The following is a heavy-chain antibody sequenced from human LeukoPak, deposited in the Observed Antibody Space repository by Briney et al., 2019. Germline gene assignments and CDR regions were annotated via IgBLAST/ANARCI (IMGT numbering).Heavy chain of an antibody. CDR3: ARESYYYDSSGYYSPAGFGY. Sequence: GGSLRLSCAASGFTFSSYSMNWVRQAPGKGLEWVSYISGGSITIYQADSVKGRFTISRDNAKNSLYLQMNSLRAEDTAVYYCARESYYYDSSGYYSPAGFGYWGQGTLVTVSS. CDR2: ISGGSITI. CDR1: GFTFSSYS. D-gene: IGHD3-22*01. J-gene: IGHJ4*02. V-gene: IGHV3-48*01.